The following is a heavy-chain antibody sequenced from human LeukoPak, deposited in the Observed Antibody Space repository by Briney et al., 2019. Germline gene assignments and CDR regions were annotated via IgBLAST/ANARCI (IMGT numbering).Heavy chain of an antibody. J-gene: IGHJ4*02. CDR1: GLTFDDYA. CDR3: AREIPGGAVTLDY. Sequence: PGGSLRLSCAASGLTFDDYAMHWVRQAPGKGLEWVSGISWNSGSIGYADPVKGRFTISRDNAKNSLYLQMNSLRAEDSAVYYCAREIPGGAVTLDYWGQGTLVTVSS. CDR2: ISWNSGSI. V-gene: IGHV3-9*01. D-gene: IGHD1-26*01.